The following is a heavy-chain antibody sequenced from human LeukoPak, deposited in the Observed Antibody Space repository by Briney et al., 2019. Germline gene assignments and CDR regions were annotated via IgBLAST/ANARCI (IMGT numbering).Heavy chain of an antibody. V-gene: IGHV3-48*01. D-gene: IGHD6-13*01. CDR3: SESLFSGNGYSSS. CDR2: ISTSGTTI. Sequence: GGSLRLSCAASGFTFSGYAMHWVRQAPGKGLEWLSYISTSGTTIYYADSVKGRFTISRDNSKNTLYLQMNSLRAEDTAVYYCSESLFSGNGYSSSWGQGTLVTVSS. J-gene: IGHJ4*02. CDR1: GFTFSGYA.